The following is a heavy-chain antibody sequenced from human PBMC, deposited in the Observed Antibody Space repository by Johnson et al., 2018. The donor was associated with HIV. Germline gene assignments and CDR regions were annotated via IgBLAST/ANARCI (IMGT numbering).Heavy chain of an antibody. J-gene: IGHJ3*02. D-gene: IGHD3-3*01. V-gene: IGHV3-15*01. CDR1: GFTFSNAW. CDR3: TTGELWNVYYLHDAFDI. CDR2: NKSKTDGGTT. Sequence: VQFVESGGGLVKPGGSLRLSCAASGFTFSNAWMSWVRQAPGKGLEWVGRNKSKTDGGTTDYAAPVTGRFTISRDDSKNTLYLQMNSLKTEDTAVYYCTTGELWNVYYLHDAFDIWGQGTMVTVSS.